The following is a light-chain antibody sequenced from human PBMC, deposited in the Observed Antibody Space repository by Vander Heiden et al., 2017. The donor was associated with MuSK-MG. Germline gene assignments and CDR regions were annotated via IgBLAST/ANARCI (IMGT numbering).Light chain of an antibody. CDR3: SSSTRSSTYV. CDR1: DSDVGGYKY. Sequence: QSDLIQPASVSRSPGQSITIPCTGTDSDVGGYKYVAWYHQQPGKAPKRLIYDVSDRPSGISNRCSGSKSGTTASLTISGLQAEDEADYYCSSSTRSSTYVFGTGTKVTVL. J-gene: IGLJ1*01. V-gene: IGLV2-14*03. CDR2: DVS.